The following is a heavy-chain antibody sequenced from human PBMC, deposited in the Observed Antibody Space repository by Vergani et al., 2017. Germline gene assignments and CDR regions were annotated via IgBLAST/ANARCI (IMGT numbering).Heavy chain of an antibody. D-gene: IGHD2-21*02. Sequence: QVHLQESGPGLVNPSETLFLTCTVSGGSISSSSYYWGWIRQPPGKGLEWIGSIYYSGSTYYNPSLKSRVTISVDTSKNQFSLKLSSVTAADTAVYYCARHLAYCGGDCYPYYYGMDVWGQGTTVTVSS. V-gene: IGHV4-39*01. CDR2: IYYSGST. CDR1: GGSISSSSYY. J-gene: IGHJ6*02. CDR3: ARHLAYCGGDCYPYYYGMDV.